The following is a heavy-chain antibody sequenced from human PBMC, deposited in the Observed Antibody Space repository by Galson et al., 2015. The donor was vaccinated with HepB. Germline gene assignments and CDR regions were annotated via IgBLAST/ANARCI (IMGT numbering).Heavy chain of an antibody. V-gene: IGHV5-51*01. D-gene: IGHD2-2*01. Sequence: QSGAEVKKPGESLKISCKASGYSFRNYWIGWVRQMPGKGLECMGIIYPGDSETRYSPSFQGQVTLSADKSTNTAYLQWSSLKASGTPMYYCAGLGHEGYHYYGMDVWGQGTTVTVSS. CDR3: AGLGHEGYHYYGMDV. CDR2: IYPGDSET. CDR1: GYSFRNYW. J-gene: IGHJ6*02.